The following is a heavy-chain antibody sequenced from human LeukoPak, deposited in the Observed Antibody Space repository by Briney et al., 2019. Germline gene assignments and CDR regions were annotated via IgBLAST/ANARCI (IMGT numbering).Heavy chain of an antibody. CDR2: FYYSGST. CDR3: ASQSSPRF. J-gene: IGHJ1*01. V-gene: IGHV4-59*02. D-gene: IGHD6-13*01. CDR1: GGSVTNYY. Sequence: SETLSLTCTVSGGSVTNYYWNWIRQTPGKGLEWIGCFYYSGSTSYNPSLKSRVTISIDTSKNQFSLKLTSVTAADTAVYYCASQSSPRFWGQGTLVTVSS.